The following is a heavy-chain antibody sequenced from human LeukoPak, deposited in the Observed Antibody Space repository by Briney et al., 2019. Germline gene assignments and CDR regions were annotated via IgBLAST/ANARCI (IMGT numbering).Heavy chain of an antibody. V-gene: IGHV4-61*02. CDR1: GGSISSGGYY. Sequence: SETLSLTCTVSGGSISSGGYYWSWIRQPAGKGLEWIGRIYTSGSTNYNPSLKSRVTISVDTSKNQFSLKLSSVTAADTAVYYCARTFYYDSSGYYSDAFDIWGQGTMVTVSS. CDR2: IYTSGST. CDR3: ARTFYYDSSGYYSDAFDI. D-gene: IGHD3-22*01. J-gene: IGHJ3*02.